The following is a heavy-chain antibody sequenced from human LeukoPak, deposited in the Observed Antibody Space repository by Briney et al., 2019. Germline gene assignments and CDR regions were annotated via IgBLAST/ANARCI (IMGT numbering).Heavy chain of an antibody. Sequence: PSETLSLTCTVSGGSISSGGYYWSWIRQHPGKGLEWIGYIYYSGSTYYNPSLKSRVTISVDKSKNQFSLKLSSVTAADTAVYYCARDLGSSVDYYYYYYMDVWGKGTTVTVSS. CDR1: GGSISSGGYY. CDR3: ARDLGSSVDYYYYYYMDV. V-gene: IGHV4-31*03. J-gene: IGHJ6*03. D-gene: IGHD6-6*01. CDR2: IYYSGST.